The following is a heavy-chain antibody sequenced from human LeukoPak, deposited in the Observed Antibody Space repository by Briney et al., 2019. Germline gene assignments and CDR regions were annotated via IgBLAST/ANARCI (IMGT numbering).Heavy chain of an antibody. CDR1: GFTFSSYD. J-gene: IGHJ4*02. D-gene: IGHD3-22*01. CDR3: ARGDSSGDYYRPEGVYYFDY. Sequence: GGSLRLSCAASGFTFSSYDMHWVRQAPGKGLEWVAVIWYDGSNKYYADSVKGRFTISRDNSKNTLYLQMNSLRAEDTAVYYCARGDSSGDYYRPEGVYYFDYWGQGTLVTVSS. CDR2: IWYDGSNK. V-gene: IGHV3-33*01.